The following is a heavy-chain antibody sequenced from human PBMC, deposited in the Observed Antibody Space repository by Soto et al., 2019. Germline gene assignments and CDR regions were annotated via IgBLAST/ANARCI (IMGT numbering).Heavy chain of an antibody. CDR3: AREPSHEAMEGVYFDY. CDR2: ISYDGSNK. J-gene: IGHJ4*02. Sequence: GGSLRLSCAASGFTFSSYAMHWVRQAPGKGLEWVAVISYDGSNKYYADSVKGRFTISRDNSKNTLYLQMNSLRAEDTAVYYCAREPSHEAMEGVYFDYWGQGTLVTVSS. V-gene: IGHV3-30-3*01. D-gene: IGHD5-18*01. CDR1: GFTFSSYA.